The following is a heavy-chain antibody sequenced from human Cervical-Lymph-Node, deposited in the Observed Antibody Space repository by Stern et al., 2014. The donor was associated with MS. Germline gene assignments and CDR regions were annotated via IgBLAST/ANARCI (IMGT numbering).Heavy chain of an antibody. CDR2: ISRSGVT. J-gene: IGHJ4*02. CDR3: MRGDY. CDR1: GASIKTIGYF. Sequence: VQLQESGPGLVKPSQTLSLTCTVSGASIKTIGYFWSWVRQPPGKGLEWIGFISRSGVTFYNETLKSRVTLSQDTSANQFSLRLTSVTAADTALYFCMRGDYWGRGILVAVSS. V-gene: IGHV4-31*03.